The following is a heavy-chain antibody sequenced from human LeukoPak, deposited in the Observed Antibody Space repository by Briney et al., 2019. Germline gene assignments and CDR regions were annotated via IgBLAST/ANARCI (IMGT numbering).Heavy chain of an antibody. CDR2: IIPIFGTA. CDR3: ASGDYDSSGYPIREYFQH. V-gene: IGHV1-69*13. D-gene: IGHD3-22*01. Sequence: GASVKVSCKASGYTFTSYGISWVRQAPGQGLEWMGGIIPIFGTANYAQKFQGRVTITADESTSTAYMELSSLRSEDTAVYYCASGDYDSSGYPIREYFQHWGQGTLVTVSS. J-gene: IGHJ1*01. CDR1: GYTFTSYG.